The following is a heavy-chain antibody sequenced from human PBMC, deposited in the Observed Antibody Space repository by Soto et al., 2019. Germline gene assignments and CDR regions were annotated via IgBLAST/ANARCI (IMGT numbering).Heavy chain of an antibody. D-gene: IGHD2-21*02. CDR3: AREVVTETSWGSFDS. V-gene: IGHV1-69*01. Sequence: QVHLVQSGADGRKSGSSVRVSCTASGGGTLSNDAISWVRQAPGQGLEWLGRISPFFGTTDYSQRFQGRLTMIADASTGTVYMDLRSLKSDDTAVYYCAREVVTETSWGSFDSWSQGPLVTVSS. CDR2: ISPFFGTT. CDR1: GGGTLSNDA. J-gene: IGHJ4*02.